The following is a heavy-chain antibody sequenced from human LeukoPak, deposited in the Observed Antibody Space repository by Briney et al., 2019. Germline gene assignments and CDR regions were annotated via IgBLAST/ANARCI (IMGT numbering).Heavy chain of an antibody. J-gene: IGHJ4*02. CDR2: IYPRDGST. CDR3: VRTPPNWGADY. D-gene: IGHD7-27*01. CDR1: GYTFTSNY. Sequence: GASVKVSCKASGYTFTSNYIHWVRQAPGQGLEWKGMIYPRDGSTSYAQKFQGRVTMTRNTAMSTAYMELNSLRSEDTAVYYCVRTPPNWGADYWGQGTLVTVSS. V-gene: IGHV1-46*01.